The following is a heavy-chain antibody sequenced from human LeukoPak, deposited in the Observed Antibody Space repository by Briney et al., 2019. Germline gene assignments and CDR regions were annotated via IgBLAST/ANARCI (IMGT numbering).Heavy chain of an antibody. CDR2: ISYSGTT. V-gene: IGHV4-59*01. Sequence: SETLSLTCTVSGGSISSFYWSWIRQPPGKGLEYIGYISYSGTTSYNPSLKSRVTVSVDTSKNQFSLKLTSVTAADTAVYYCARDKGLPQAFDIWGQGTMVTVSS. CDR3: ARDKGLPQAFDI. J-gene: IGHJ3*02. D-gene: IGHD5/OR15-5a*01. CDR1: GGSISSFY.